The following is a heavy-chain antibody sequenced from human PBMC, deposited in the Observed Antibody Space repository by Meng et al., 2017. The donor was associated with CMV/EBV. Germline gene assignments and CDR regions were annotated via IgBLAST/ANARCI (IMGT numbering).Heavy chain of an antibody. D-gene: IGHD2/OR15-2a*01. J-gene: IGHJ5*02. CDR2: IYNTGST. Sequence: GSLRLSCTVSGASVATDSYYWGWIRQPPGKGLEWIGYIYNTGSTKYNPSLQTRVTVSVDTPKNQFSLKLSSVTAADTATYYCARETVSASGGIDPWAGEPWSPSPQ. CDR1: GASVATDSYY. V-gene: IGHV4-61*01. CDR3: ARETVSASGGIDP.